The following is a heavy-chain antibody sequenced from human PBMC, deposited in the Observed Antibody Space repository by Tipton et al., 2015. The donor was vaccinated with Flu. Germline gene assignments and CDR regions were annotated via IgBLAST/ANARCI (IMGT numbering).Heavy chain of an antibody. CDR3: ARYSSSVATYWYFDL. CDR2: LCHSGNT. D-gene: IGHD6-6*01. Sequence: TLSLTCSVSGSSIGGAFCWGWIRQPPRKGLQWIGNLCHSGNTYYNPSLKSRVTVSVDRSRNQFSLRLNSVTAADTAMYYCARYSSSVATYWYFDLWGRGTLVTVSS. CDR1: GSSIGGAFC. V-gene: IGHV4-38-2*01. J-gene: IGHJ2*01.